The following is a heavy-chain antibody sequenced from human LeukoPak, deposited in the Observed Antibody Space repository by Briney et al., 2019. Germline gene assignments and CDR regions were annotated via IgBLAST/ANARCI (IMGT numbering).Heavy chain of an antibody. D-gene: IGHD5-12*01. CDR1: GFSFSTSP. V-gene: IGHV3-23*01. CDR2: MNNGPGAT. Sequence: PGGSLRLSCAASGFSFSTSPMSWVRQPPGKGLEWVSAMNNGPGATLYRDSVRGRFTISRDDSKSTLYLQMNSLRAEDTGTYYCAKTHYDLLDVWGQGTTVTVSS. J-gene: IGHJ6*02. CDR3: AKTHYDLLDV.